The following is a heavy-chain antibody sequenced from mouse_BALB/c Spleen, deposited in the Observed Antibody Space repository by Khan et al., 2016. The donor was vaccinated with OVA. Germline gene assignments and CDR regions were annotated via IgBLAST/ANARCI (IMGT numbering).Heavy chain of an antibody. V-gene: IGHV1-84*02. Sequence: QVQLLQSGPELVKPGASVKISCKASGYTFTDYYINCVKQKPGQGLEWIGWIYPGSANTRYSEEFKDKATLTVDTSSTTAFMRLSSLTSEDTAVYVCAGGFDFWGQGTTLTVSS. J-gene: IGHJ2*01. CDR2: IYPGSANT. CDR1: GYTFTDYY. CDR3: AGGFDF.